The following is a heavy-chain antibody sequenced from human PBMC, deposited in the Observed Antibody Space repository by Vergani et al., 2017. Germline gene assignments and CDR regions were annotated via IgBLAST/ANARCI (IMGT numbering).Heavy chain of an antibody. J-gene: IGHJ4*02. Sequence: QVQLVESGGGLVKPGGSLRLSCAASGFTFSDYYMSWIRQAPGKGLEWVSYISSSSSYTNYADSVKGRFTISRDNAKNSLYLQMNSLRAEDTAMYYCARDFVYCSGGSCYSGVFDYWGQGTLVTVSS. CDR2: ISSSSSYT. CDR3: ARDFVYCSGGSCYSGVFDY. V-gene: IGHV3-11*05. CDR1: GFTFSDYY. D-gene: IGHD2-15*01.